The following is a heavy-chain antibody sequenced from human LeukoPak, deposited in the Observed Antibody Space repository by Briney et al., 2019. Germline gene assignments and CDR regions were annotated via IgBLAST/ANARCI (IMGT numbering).Heavy chain of an antibody. CDR2: ISSSSSTI. J-gene: IGHJ4*02. D-gene: IGHD1-26*01. Sequence: AGGSLRLSCAASGFTFSSYSMNWVRQAPGKGLEWFSYISSSSSTIYYADSVKGRFTISRDNAKNSLYLQMNSLRAEDTAVYYCARDGVGGELLYDWGQGTLVTVSS. CDR1: GFTFSSYS. CDR3: ARDGVGGELLYD. V-gene: IGHV3-48*01.